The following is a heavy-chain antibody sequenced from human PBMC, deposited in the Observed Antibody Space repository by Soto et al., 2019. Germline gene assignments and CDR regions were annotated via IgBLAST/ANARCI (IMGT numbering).Heavy chain of an antibody. V-gene: IGHV3-23*01. CDR2: ISGSGVST. CDR1: GFTFSSYA. Sequence: PGGSLRLSCAASGFTFSSYAMSWVRQAPGKGLEWVSLISGSGVSTYYADSVKGRFTISRDNSKNTLYLQMNSLRAEDTAVYYCAKAVSGGIRYFDYWGQGTLVTVSS. J-gene: IGHJ4*02. D-gene: IGHD1-26*01. CDR3: AKAVSGGIRYFDY.